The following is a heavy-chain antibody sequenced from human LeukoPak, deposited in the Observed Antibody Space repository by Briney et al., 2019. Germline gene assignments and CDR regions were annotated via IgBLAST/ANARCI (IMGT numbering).Heavy chain of an antibody. J-gene: IGHJ4*02. V-gene: IGHV4-30-2*01. CDR1: GGSISSGGYS. CDR2: IYHSGST. D-gene: IGHD3-3*01. CDR3: ARGPDYDFWSGYYGY. Sequence: SQTLSLTCAVSGGSISSGGYSWSWIRQPPGKGLEWIGYIYHSGSTYYNPSLKSRVTISVDRSKNQFSLKLSSVTAADTAVYFCARGPDYDFWSGYYGYWGQGTLVTVSS.